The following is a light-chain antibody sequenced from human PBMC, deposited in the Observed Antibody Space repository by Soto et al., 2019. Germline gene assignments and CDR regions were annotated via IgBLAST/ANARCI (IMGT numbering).Light chain of an antibody. V-gene: IGKV3-20*01. CDR3: QQYGSSPRT. Sequence: EIVLTQSPATLSLSPGERATLSCRASQSISSSLAWYQQNPGQAPRLLIYGASSRATGIPDRFSGSGSGTDFTLTISRLDPEDFAVYFCQQYGSSPRTFGQGTKVDI. CDR1: QSISSS. CDR2: GAS. J-gene: IGKJ1*01.